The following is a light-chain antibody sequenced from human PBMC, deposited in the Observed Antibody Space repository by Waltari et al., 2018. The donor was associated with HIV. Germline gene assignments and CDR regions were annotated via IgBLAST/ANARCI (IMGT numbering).Light chain of an antibody. V-gene: IGLV6-57*03. J-gene: IGLJ3*02. CDR1: SGSIASNY. CDR3: QSYDSTNWV. Sequence: FMLTQPPSVSESSGKTVTIFCTRTSGSIASNYVQWDQRRPGRAPTTVIYKDHQRPSGVPDRFSGSIDSSSNSASLTISGLKTEDDADYYCQSYDSTNWVFGGGTKLTVL. CDR2: KDH.